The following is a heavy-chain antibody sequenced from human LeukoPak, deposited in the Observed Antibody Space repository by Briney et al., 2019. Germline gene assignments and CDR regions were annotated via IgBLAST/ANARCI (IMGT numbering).Heavy chain of an antibody. CDR2: ISGSGGST. D-gene: IGHD1-26*01. J-gene: IGHJ4*02. Sequence: GGSLRLSCAASGFNFSSYAMSWVRQAPGKGLEWVSDISGSGGSTYYADSVKGRFTISRDNSKNTLYLQMNSLRAEDTAVYYCAKASGGSYSYYFDYWGQRTLVTVSS. CDR3: AKASGGSYSYYFDY. CDR1: GFNFSSYA. V-gene: IGHV3-23*01.